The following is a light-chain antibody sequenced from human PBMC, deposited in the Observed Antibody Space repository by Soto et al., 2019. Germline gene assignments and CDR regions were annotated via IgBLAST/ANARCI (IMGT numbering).Light chain of an antibody. J-gene: IGKJ4*01. CDR1: QSVSSY. CDR3: QQRSNWPLT. V-gene: IGKV3-11*01. Sequence: EIVLTQSPATLSLSPGERATLSCRASQSVSSYLAWYQQKPGQAPRLLIYDASNRASGIPARFSGSGSGTAFPLTISSLEPEDFAVYYCQQRSNWPLTFGGGTKVELK. CDR2: DAS.